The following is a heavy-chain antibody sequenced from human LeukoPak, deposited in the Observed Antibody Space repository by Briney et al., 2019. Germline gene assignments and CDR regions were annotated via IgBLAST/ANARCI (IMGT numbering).Heavy chain of an antibody. CDR2: IYYSAIT. CDR3: ASHSAVAGNWPRTLAY. Sequence: PGETLSLTCIVFGGSISVIPYYWVCIRQPPGKGRELIGNIYYSAITYDNPSLKTRTTISVHTPNNQFSLKPSSVTAADTAVYYCASHSAVAGNWPRTLAYWGQGSLVTVSS. CDR1: GGSISVIPYY. D-gene: IGHD6-19*01. V-gene: IGHV4-39*01. J-gene: IGHJ4*02.